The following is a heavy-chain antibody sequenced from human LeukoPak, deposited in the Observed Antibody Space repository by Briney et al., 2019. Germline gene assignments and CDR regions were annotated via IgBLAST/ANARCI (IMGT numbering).Heavy chain of an antibody. CDR1: GYTFTSYY. CDR2: INPSGGST. D-gene: IGHD1-26*01. Sequence: ASVKVSCKASGYTFTSYYMHWVLQAPGQGLEWMGIINPSGGSTSYAQKFQGRVTMTRDTSTSTVYMELSSLRSEDTAVYYCARDFGWWQLLSWFDPWGQGTLVTVSS. CDR3: ARDFGWWQLLSWFDP. V-gene: IGHV1-46*03. J-gene: IGHJ5*02.